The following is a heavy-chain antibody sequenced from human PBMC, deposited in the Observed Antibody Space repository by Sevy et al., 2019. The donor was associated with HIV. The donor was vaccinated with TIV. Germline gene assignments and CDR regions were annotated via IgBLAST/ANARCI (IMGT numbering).Heavy chain of an antibody. CDR2: IKQDGSVK. CDR3: VRAIAADASL. V-gene: IGHV3-7*01. D-gene: IGHD6-13*01. J-gene: IGHJ4*02. Sequence: GGSLGLSCAASGFTLNSYWMSWVRQAPGKGLEWVANIKQDGSVKYYVDSVKGRFTISRDNARNLVYLQMSSLTAEDTALYYCVRAIAADASLWGQGTLVTVSS. CDR1: GFTLNSYW.